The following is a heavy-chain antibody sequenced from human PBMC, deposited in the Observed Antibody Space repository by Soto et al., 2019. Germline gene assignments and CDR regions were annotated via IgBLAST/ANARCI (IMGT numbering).Heavy chain of an antibody. CDR2: IRTKVNSYTT. J-gene: IGHJ4*02. V-gene: IGHV3-72*01. D-gene: IGHD1-1*01. Sequence: GGSLRLSCAASGFTFSDHLMDWVRQAPGKGLEWVGRIRTKVNSYTTEYAASVKGRFTISRDDSKNSLYLQMNSLKTEDTAVYYCGRLEIATGWKTIDYWGQGTLVTVSS. CDR1: GFTFSDHL. CDR3: GRLEIATGWKTIDY.